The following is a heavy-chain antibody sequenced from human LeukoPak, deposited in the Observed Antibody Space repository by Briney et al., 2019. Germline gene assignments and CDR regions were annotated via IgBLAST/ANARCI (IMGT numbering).Heavy chain of an antibody. CDR1: GGSISSYY. D-gene: IGHD6-19*01. Sequence: SETLSLTCTVAGGSISSYYWSWIRQPPGKGLEWIGYIYYSESTNYNPSLKSRVTISVDTSKNQFSLKLSAVTASVTAGYYFARVTWSSGWDYWGQGTLVTVSS. V-gene: IGHV4-59*12. J-gene: IGHJ4*02. CDR2: IYYSEST. CDR3: ARVTWSSGWDY.